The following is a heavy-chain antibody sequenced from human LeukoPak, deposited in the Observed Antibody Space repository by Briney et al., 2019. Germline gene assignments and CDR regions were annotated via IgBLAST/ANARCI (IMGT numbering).Heavy chain of an antibody. CDR3: AKGHTAHYYYYGMDV. J-gene: IGHJ6*02. CDR2: ISGSGGST. V-gene: IGHV3-23*01. Sequence: GGSLRLSCAASGFTFSSYAMSWVRQAPGKGLEWVSAISGSGGSTYYADSVKGRFTISRDNSKNTLYLQMNSLRAEDTAVYYCAKGHTAHYYYYGMDVWGQGTTVTVSS. CDR1: GFTFSSYA.